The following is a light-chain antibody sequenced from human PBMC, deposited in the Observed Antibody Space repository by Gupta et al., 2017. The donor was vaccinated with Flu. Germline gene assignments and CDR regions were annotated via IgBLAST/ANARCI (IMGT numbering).Light chain of an antibody. CDR1: SGNLGSYNY. Sequence: AISCTGTSGNLGSYNYVSWYQQHPGKAPKLLMYDVSNRPSGVSDRFSGSKSGNTASLTISGLQAEDEADYYCSSYEDTNTRCVFGGGTKLTVL. CDR3: SSYEDTNTRCV. V-gene: IGLV2-14*04. CDR2: DVS. J-gene: IGLJ3*02.